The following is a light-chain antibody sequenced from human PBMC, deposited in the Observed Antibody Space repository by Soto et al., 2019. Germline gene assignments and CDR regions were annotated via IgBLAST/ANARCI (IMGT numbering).Light chain of an antibody. CDR3: QEYNSAPLT. V-gene: IGKV1-27*01. CDR2: AAS. CDR1: QGISIY. Sequence: DIQMTQSPSSLSASVGDRVTITCRASQGISIYLAWFQQKPGKVPKLLIYAASTLQSGVPSRFSGSGSGTDFTLTISSLQPEDVATSYCQEYNSAPLTFGGGTKVEIK. J-gene: IGKJ4*01.